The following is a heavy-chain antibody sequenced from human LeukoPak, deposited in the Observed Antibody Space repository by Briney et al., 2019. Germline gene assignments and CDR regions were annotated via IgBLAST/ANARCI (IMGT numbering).Heavy chain of an antibody. J-gene: IGHJ3*02. CDR3: ASNSVFRGAFDI. V-gene: IGHV3-53*04. Sequence: GGSLRLSCAASGFTVSSNYMSWGRQAPGKGLKWVSVIYSGGSTYYADSVKGRFTISRHNSKNTLYFQMNSLRAEDTAVYYCASNSVFRGAFDIWGQGTMVTVSS. D-gene: IGHD2-21*01. CDR2: IYSGGST. CDR1: GFTVSSNY.